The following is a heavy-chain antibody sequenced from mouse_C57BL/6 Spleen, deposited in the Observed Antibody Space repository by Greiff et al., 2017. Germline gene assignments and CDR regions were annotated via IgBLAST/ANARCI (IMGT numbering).Heavy chain of an antibody. CDR2: ISGGGGNT. CDR3: ARNWDGYFDY. V-gene: IGHV5-9*04. CDR1: GFTFSSYT. J-gene: IGHJ2*01. Sequence: GQLMESGGGLVKPGGSLKLSCAASGFTFSSYTMSWVRQTPEKRLEWVATISGGGGNTYYPDSVKGRFTISRDNAKNTLYLQMSSLRSEDTALYYCARNWDGYFDYWGQGTTLTVSS. D-gene: IGHD4-1*01.